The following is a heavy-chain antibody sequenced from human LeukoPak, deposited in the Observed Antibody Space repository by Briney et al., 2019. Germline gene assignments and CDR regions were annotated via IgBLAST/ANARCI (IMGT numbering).Heavy chain of an antibody. V-gene: IGHV3-11*01. J-gene: IGHJ6*03. CDR3: ARRALRYFDWSSGYYYYMGV. CDR1: GFTFSDYY. CDR2: ISSSGSTI. Sequence: PGGSLRLSCAASGFTFSDYYMSWIRQAPGKGLEWVSYISSSGSTIYYADSVKGRFTISRDNAKNSLYLQMNSLRAEDTAVYYCARRALRYFDWSSGYYYYMGVWGKGTTVTVSS. D-gene: IGHD3-9*01.